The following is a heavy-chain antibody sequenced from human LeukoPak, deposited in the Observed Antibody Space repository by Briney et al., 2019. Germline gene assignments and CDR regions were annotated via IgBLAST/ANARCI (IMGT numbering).Heavy chain of an antibody. CDR3: VKGETGTFPGAY. J-gene: IGHJ4*02. CDR2: IRNDGSIQ. D-gene: IGHD1/OR15-1a*01. CDR1: GFNFNRFG. V-gene: IGHV3-30*02. Sequence: GGSLRLSCAASGFNFNRFGMHWVRQAPGKGLEWVAHIRNDGSIQAYAASVKGRFTVSRDNFKNTLYLQMIGLRDEDTALYYCVKGETGTFPGAYWGQGTLVTVSS.